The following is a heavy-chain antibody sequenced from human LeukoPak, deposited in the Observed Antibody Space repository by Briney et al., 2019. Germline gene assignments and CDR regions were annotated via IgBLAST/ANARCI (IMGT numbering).Heavy chain of an antibody. V-gene: IGHV3-15*01. CDR1: GFTFTNAW. D-gene: IGHD3-10*01. CDR3: ATEYYGSFNY. J-gene: IGHJ4*02. CDR2: IKSRTGGGTT. Sequence: PGGSLRLSCAASGFTFTNAWMSWVRQAPGKGLEWVGRIKSRTGGGTTDYAVPVKGRFTISRDDSKNTLYLQMNSLITGDTAMYFCATEYYGSFNYWGQGTLVTVSS.